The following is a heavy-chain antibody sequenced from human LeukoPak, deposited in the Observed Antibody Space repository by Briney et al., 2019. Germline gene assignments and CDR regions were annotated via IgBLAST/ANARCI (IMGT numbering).Heavy chain of an antibody. CDR3: ARMVYCSSISCSYYYYYMDV. CDR2: IDPSGGST. Sequence: ASVTVSFRASGYTFTSYYMHWVRQAPGQGLEWMGIIDPSGGSTRYAQKFQGRVTMTRDTSTRTVYMELSSLRSEDTAVYYCARMVYCSSISCSYYYYYMDVWGKGTTVTVSS. V-gene: IGHV1-46*01. D-gene: IGHD2-2*01. J-gene: IGHJ6*03. CDR1: GYTFTSYY.